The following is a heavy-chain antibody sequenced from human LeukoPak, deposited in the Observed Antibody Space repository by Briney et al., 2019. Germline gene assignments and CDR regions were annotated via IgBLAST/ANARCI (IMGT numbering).Heavy chain of an antibody. CDR1: GGSISSSSYY. D-gene: IGHD3-22*01. V-gene: IGHV4-39*01. CDR3: ASRPITMIVVVNGDY. Sequence: PSETLSLTCTVSGGSISSSSYYWGWIRQPPGKGLEWIGSIYYSGSTYYNPSLKSRVTISVDTSKNQFSLKPSSVTAADTAVYYCASRPITMIVVVNGDYWGKGTLVTVSS. J-gene: IGHJ4*02. CDR2: IYYSGST.